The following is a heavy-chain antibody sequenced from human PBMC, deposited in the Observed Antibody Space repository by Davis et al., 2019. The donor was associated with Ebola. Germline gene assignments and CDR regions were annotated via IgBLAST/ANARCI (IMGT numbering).Heavy chain of an antibody. D-gene: IGHD6-6*01. CDR1: GYTFTSYY. CDR3: ERESEQLALDY. Sequence: ASVKVSCKASGYTFTSYYMHWVRQAPGQGLEWMGIINPSGGSTRYAQKFQGRVTMTRDTSTSTVYMELSSLRSEDTAVYYCERESEQLALDYWGQGTLVTVSS. CDR2: INPSGGST. J-gene: IGHJ4*02. V-gene: IGHV1-46*01.